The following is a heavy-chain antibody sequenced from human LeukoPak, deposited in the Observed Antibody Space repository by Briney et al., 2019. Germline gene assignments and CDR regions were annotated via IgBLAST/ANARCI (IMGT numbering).Heavy chain of an antibody. CDR2: ISWNSGSI. CDR3: AKDIADYYDSSGSIDY. V-gene: IGHV3-9*01. J-gene: IGHJ4*02. CDR1: GFTFDDYA. Sequence: PGGSLRLSCAASGFTFDDYAMHWVRQAPGKGLEWVSGISWNSGSIGYADSVKGRFTISRDNAKNSLYLQMNSLRAEDTALYYCAKDIADYYDSSGSIDYWGQGTLVTVSS. D-gene: IGHD3-22*01.